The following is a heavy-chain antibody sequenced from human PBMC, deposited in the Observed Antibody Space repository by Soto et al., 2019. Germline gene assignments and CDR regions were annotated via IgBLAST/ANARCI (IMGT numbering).Heavy chain of an antibody. J-gene: IGHJ5*02. D-gene: IGHD2-21*01. CDR2: IYHSGST. V-gene: IGHV4-31*03. CDR1: GDSISRGGYY. Sequence: QVQLQESGPGLVKPSQTLSLTCTVSGDSISRGGYYWNWIRQHPRKGLEWIGYIYHSGSTNYNPSLKNRVTISVDTSKNQLSLELSSVTAADTAIYYCARDGAGAYGLGWFDPWGQGILVTVSS. CDR3: ARDGAGAYGLGWFDP.